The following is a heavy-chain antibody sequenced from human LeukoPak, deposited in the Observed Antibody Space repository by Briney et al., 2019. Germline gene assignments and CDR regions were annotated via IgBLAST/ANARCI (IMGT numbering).Heavy chain of an antibody. Sequence: GSLRLSCAASGFTFSSYSMNWVRQAPGKGLEGVSSISSSSSYIYYADSVKGRFTISRDNAKNSLYLQMNSLRAEDTAVYYCASGSYYDSEGDYWGQGTLVTVSS. D-gene: IGHD1-26*01. CDR3: ASGSYYDSEGDY. CDR1: GFTFSSYS. V-gene: IGHV3-21*01. CDR2: ISSSSSYI. J-gene: IGHJ4*02.